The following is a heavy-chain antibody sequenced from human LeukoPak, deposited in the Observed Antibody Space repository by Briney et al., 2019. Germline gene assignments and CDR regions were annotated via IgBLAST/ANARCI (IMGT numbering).Heavy chain of an antibody. CDR1: GGTFSSYA. CDR2: IIPIFGTE. V-gene: IGHV1-69*13. D-gene: IGHD2-15*01. CDR3: ARVGVPSQAAPRDHFDY. Sequence: GASVEVSFKSSGGTFSSYAISWVRQPPGQGLEWMGGIIPIFGTENYAQKLKGRVTITADESTSTAYMELSSLRSEDTAVYYCARVGVPSQAAPRDHFDYWGQGTLVTVSS. J-gene: IGHJ4*02.